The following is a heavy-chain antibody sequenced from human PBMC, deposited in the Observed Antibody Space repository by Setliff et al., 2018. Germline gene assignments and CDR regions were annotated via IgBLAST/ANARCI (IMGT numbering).Heavy chain of an antibody. CDR3: ARSPANGGHDAFDV. J-gene: IGHJ3*01. V-gene: IGHV3-43*01. CDR1: GFNFENYI. CDR2: ISWDGGST. Sequence: PGGSLRLSCAASGFNFENYIMHWVRQVPGKGLEWVSLISWDGGSTYYADSVKGRFTISRDNAKNSLYLQMNSLGAEDTAVYYCARSPANGGHDAFDVWGQGTMVTVSS. D-gene: IGHD6-25*01.